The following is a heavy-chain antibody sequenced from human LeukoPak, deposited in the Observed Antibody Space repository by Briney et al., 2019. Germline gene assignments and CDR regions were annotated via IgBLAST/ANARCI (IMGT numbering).Heavy chain of an antibody. Sequence: GESLKISCEGSGYSFTSYWIGWVRQMPGKGLEWMGIIYPGDSDTRYSPSFQGQVTISADKSISTAYLQWSSLKASDTAMYYXXRLLASVGALDYWGQGTLVTVSS. CDR2: IYPGDSDT. CDR1: GYSFTSYW. CDR3: XRLLASVGALDY. D-gene: IGHD1-26*01. V-gene: IGHV5-51*01. J-gene: IGHJ4*02.